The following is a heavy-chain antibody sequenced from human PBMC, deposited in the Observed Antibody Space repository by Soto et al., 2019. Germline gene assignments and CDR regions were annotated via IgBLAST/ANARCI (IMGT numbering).Heavy chain of an antibody. D-gene: IGHD3-10*01. CDR1: GHSISSGFYY. J-gene: IGHJ4*01. V-gene: IGHV4-38-2*01. CDR3: ARGPGGFGEFSLDY. Sequence: SETLSLTCAVSGHSISSGFYYWGWVRQPPGKGLEWIGSIYHTESTYYNPSLKSRVTMSVDTSKNQFSLKLSSVTAADTAVYYCARGPGGFGEFSLDYWGHGTLVTVSS. CDR2: IYHTEST.